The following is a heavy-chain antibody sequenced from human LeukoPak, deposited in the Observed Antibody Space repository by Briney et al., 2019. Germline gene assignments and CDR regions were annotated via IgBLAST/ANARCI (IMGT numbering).Heavy chain of an antibody. J-gene: IGHJ4*02. V-gene: IGHV7-4-1*02. D-gene: IGHD2-8*01. CDR1: GYTFTNYA. CDR2: INTNTGNP. Sequence: GASVKVSCKASGYTFTNYAMNWVRQAPGQGLEWVGWINTNTGNPAYAQGFTGRFVFSLDTSVSTAYLQINSLKAEDTAIYYCAKGGEGTGMRLDYWGQGTLVTVSS. CDR3: AKGGEGTGMRLDY.